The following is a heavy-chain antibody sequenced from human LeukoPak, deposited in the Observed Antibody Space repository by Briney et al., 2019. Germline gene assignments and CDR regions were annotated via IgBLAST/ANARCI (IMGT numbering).Heavy chain of an antibody. CDR1: GFTFSSYG. V-gene: IGHV3-30*03. J-gene: IGHJ4*02. Sequence: GGSLRLSCAASGFTFSSYGMHWVRQAPGKGLEWVAVISYDGSNKYYADSVKGRFTISRDNAKNSLYLQMNSLRAEDTAVYYCAGRGYSYGDYFDYWGQGTLVTVSS. CDR2: ISYDGSNK. D-gene: IGHD5-18*01. CDR3: AGRGYSYGDYFDY.